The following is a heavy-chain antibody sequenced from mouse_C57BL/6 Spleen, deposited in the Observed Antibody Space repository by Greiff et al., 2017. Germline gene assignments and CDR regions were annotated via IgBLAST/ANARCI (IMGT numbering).Heavy chain of an antibody. CDR1: GFTFSDYG. CDR3: ARRFPTGQFAY. J-gene: IGHJ3*01. Sequence: DVKLVESGGGLVKPGGSLKLSCAASGFTFSDYGMHWVRQAPEKGLEWVAYLSTGSSTIYYADTVKGRFTISRDNAKNTLFLQMTSLRSEDTAMYYCARRFPTGQFAYWGQGTPVTVSA. D-gene: IGHD4-1*02. V-gene: IGHV5-17*01. CDR2: LSTGSSTI.